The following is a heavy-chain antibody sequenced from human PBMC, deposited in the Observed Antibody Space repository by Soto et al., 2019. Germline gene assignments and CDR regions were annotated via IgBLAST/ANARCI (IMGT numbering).Heavy chain of an antibody. J-gene: IGHJ4*02. D-gene: IGHD2-15*01. CDR2: INAGNGNT. Sequence: QVQLVQSGAEVKKPGASVKVSCKASGYTFTSYAMHWVRQAPGQRLEWMGWINAGNGNTKYSQKFQGRVTITRDTSALTAYMEMSSLRSEDTAVYYCAGGYCSGGSCYLGRDYWGQGTLVTVSS. CDR1: GYTFTSYA. CDR3: AGGYCSGGSCYLGRDY. V-gene: IGHV1-3*01.